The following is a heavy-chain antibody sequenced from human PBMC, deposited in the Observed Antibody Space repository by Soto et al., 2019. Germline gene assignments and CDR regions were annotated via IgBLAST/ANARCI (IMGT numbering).Heavy chain of an antibody. J-gene: IGHJ4*01. V-gene: IGHV3-23*01. D-gene: IGHD6-19*01. CDR1: GFTFSSYA. Sequence: EVQLLDSGGGLVQPGGSLRLSCAASGFTFSSYAMSWVRQSPGKGLEWVSTISGSGGSAYYADSMKGRLTISRDNSKNTEYLKMNSLRAEDTAVYYCEKEGSSCWYFFDYWGQGTLVTVSS. CDR2: ISGSGGSA. CDR3: EKEGSSCWYFFDY.